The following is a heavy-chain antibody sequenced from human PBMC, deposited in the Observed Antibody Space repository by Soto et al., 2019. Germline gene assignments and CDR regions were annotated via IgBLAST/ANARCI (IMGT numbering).Heavy chain of an antibody. CDR3: SRGRYGDY. J-gene: IGHJ4*02. CDR2: SSAHNVKT. V-gene: IGHV1-18*01. CDR1: GYIFTSYG. Sequence: QAHLVQSGPEVKKPGASVKVSCKGSGYIFTSYGIAWVRQAPGQGLEWMGWSSAHNVKTEYAQKFQGRVTVTRDTSTRTAYLELRGLRSDDTALYYCSRGRYGDYWGQGALVTVSS. D-gene: IGHD4-17*01.